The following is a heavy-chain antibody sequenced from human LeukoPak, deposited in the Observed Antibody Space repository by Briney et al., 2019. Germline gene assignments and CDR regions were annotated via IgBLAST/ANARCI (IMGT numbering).Heavy chain of an antibody. CDR3: ARGTGSGSNYYYYYMDV. Sequence: SVKVSCKASGYTFTGYYMHWVRQAPGQGLEWMGGIIPIFGTANYAQKFQGRVTITTDESTSTAYMELSSLRSKDTAVYYCARGTGSGSNYYYYYMDVWGKGTTVTVSS. J-gene: IGHJ6*03. CDR2: IIPIFGTA. CDR1: GYTFTGYY. D-gene: IGHD3-3*01. V-gene: IGHV1-69*05.